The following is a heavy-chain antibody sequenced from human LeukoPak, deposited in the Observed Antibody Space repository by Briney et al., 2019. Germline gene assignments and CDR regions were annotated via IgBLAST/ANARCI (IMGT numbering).Heavy chain of an antibody. CDR2: ISAYNGNT. J-gene: IGHJ4*02. CDR3: ARDDVGYCSGGSCYSIDY. D-gene: IGHD2-15*01. V-gene: IGHV1-18*01. Sequence: ASVKVSCKASGYTFTSYGIIWVRQAPGQGLEWMGWISAYNGNTNYAQKLQGRVTMTTDTSTSTAYMELRSLRSDDTAVYYCARDDVGYCSGGSCYSIDYWGQGTLVTVSS. CDR1: GYTFTSYG.